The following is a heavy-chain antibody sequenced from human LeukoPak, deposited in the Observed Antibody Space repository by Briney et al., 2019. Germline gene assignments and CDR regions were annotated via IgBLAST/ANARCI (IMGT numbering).Heavy chain of an antibody. V-gene: IGHV3-21*01. CDR1: GFTVSSYS. D-gene: IGHD1-1*01. J-gene: IGHJ3*02. Sequence: PGGSLRLSCAAPGFTVSSYSMNWVRQAPGKGLEWVSSISSSSSYIYYADSVKGRFTISRDNAKNSLYLQMNSLRAEDTAVYYCARETRYNWNDSAFDIWGQGTMVTVSS. CDR2: ISSSSSYI. CDR3: ARETRYNWNDSAFDI.